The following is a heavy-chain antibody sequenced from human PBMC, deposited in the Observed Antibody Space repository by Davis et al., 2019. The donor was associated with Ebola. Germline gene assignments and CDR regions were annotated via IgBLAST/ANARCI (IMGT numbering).Heavy chain of an antibody. CDR1: GFTFTSSA. CDR3: ARGRAPYFYFDY. Sequence: AASVKVSCKASGFTFTSSAVQWVRQARGQRLEWIGWIVVGSGNTNYAQKFQERVTITRDMSTSTAYMELSSLRSEDTAVYYCARGRAPYFYFDYWGQGTLVTVSS. CDR2: IVVGSGNT. V-gene: IGHV1-58*01. D-gene: IGHD2-8*01. J-gene: IGHJ4*02.